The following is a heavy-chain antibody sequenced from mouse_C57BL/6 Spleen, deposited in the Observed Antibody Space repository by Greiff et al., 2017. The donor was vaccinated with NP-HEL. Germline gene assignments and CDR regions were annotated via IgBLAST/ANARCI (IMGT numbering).Heavy chain of an antibody. D-gene: IGHD2-1*01. CDR1: GYTFTDYY. V-gene: IGHV1-76*01. CDR2: IYPGSGNT. J-gene: IGHJ4*01. Sequence: VHLVESGAELVRPGASVKLSCKASGYTFTDYYINWVKQRPGQGLEWIARIYPGSGNTYYNEKFKGKATLTAEKSSSTAYMQLSSLTSEDSAVYFCARWTTIAMDYWGQGTSVTVSS. CDR3: ARWTTIAMDY.